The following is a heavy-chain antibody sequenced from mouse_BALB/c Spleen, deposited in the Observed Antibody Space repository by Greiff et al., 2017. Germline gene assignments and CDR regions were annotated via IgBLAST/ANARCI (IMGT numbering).Heavy chain of an antibody. J-gene: IGHJ4*01. CDR2: ISDGGSYT. D-gene: IGHD5-5*01. Sequence: EVQVVESGGGLVKPGGSLKLSCAASGFTFSDYYMYWVRQTPEKRLEWVATISDGGSYTYYPDSVKGRFTISRDNAKNNLYLQMSSLKSEDTAMYYCARDRSYLSYAMDYWGQGTSVTVSS. CDR3: ARDRSYLSYAMDY. CDR1: GFTFSDYY. V-gene: IGHV5-4*02.